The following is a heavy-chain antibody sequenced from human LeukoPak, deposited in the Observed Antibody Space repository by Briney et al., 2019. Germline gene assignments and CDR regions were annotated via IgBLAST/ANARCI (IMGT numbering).Heavy chain of an antibody. V-gene: IGHV5-51*01. J-gene: IGHJ4*02. D-gene: IGHD2-2*01. CDR2: IYPGDSDT. CDR1: GYSFTSYW. Sequence: GGSLRLSCKGSGYSFTSYWIGWVRQMPGKGLEWMGIIYPGDSDTRYSPSSQGQVTISADKSISTAYLQWSSLKASDTAMYYCARPAIGEPAAHDFDYWGQGTLVTVSS. CDR3: ARPAIGEPAAHDFDY.